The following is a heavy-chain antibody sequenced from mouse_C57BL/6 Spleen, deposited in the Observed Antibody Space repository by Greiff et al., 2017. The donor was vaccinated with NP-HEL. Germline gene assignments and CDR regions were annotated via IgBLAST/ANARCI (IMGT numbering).Heavy chain of an antibody. CDR2: IHPNSGST. D-gene: IGHD2-4*01. CDR3: ARPYDYDSYYAMDY. Sequence: QVQLQQSGAELVKPGASVKLSCKASGYTFTSYWMHWVKQRPEQGLEWIGMIHPNSGSTNYNEKFKSKATLTVDKSSSTAYMQLSSLTSEDSAVYYCARPYDYDSYYAMDYWGQGTSVTVSS. CDR1: GYTFTSYW. V-gene: IGHV1-64*01. J-gene: IGHJ4*01.